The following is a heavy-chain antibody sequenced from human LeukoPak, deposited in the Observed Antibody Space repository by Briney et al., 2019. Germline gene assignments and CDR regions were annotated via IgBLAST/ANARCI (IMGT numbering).Heavy chain of an antibody. J-gene: IGHJ3*02. CDR3: ARRLRTGGFDI. CDR1: GYRFTTYW. CDR2: IQPADSQT. D-gene: IGHD1-1*01. V-gene: IGHV5-51*01. Sequence: GESLKISCMGSGYRFTTYWIDWVRQVPRKGLEWMGLIQPADSQTRYNPSFQGQVTLSDDKSINTAYLQWSSLRPSDTAIYYCARRLRTGGFDIWGQGTEVTVSS.